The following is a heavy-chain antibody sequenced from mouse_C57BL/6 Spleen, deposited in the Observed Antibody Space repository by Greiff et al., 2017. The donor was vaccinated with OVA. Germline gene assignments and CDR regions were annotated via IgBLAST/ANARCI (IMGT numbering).Heavy chain of an antibody. V-gene: IGHV1-55*01. Sequence: QVQLQQPGAELVKPGASVKMSCKASGYTFTSYWITWVKQRPGQGLEWIGDIYPGSGSTNYNEKFKSKATLTVDTSSSTAYMQLRSLASEDSAVYYCARNPIATVVADYWGQGTTLTVSS. CDR1: GYTFTSYW. J-gene: IGHJ2*01. D-gene: IGHD1-1*01. CDR3: ARNPIATVVADY. CDR2: IYPGSGST.